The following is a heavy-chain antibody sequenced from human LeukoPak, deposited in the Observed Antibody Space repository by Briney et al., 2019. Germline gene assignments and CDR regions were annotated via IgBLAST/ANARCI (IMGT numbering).Heavy chain of an antibody. CDR3: ARDGGSAIPFDY. CDR1: GFTFSDYY. CDR2: IRQDGSDK. Sequence: PGGSLRLSCAASGFTFSDYYMSWVRQAPGKGLEWVANIRQDGSDKYYVDSVKGRFTISRDNAKNSLYLQMNSLRDEDTAVYYCARDGGSAIPFDYWGQGTLVTVSS. J-gene: IGHJ4*02. V-gene: IGHV3-7*01.